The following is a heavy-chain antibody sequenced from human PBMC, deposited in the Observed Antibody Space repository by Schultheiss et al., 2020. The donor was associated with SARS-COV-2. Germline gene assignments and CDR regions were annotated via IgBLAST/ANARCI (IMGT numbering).Heavy chain of an antibody. CDR2: ISGSGGST. CDR1: GFTFSSYE. V-gene: IGHV3-48*03. D-gene: IGHD3-22*01. J-gene: IGHJ4*02. Sequence: GGSLRLSCAASGFTFSSYEMNWVRQAPGKGLEWVSAISGSGGSTYYADSVKGRFTISRDNAKNSLYLQMNSLRAEDTAVYYCARARDSYYDSSGYYLDYWGQGTLVTVSS. CDR3: ARARDSYYDSSGYYLDY.